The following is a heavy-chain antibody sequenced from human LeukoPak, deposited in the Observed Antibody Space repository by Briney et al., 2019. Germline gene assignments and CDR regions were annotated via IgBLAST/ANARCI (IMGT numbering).Heavy chain of an antibody. CDR2: IYPGDSAT. V-gene: IGHV5-51*01. J-gene: IGHJ5*02. D-gene: IGHD2-21*02. CDR1: GYSFTNYW. Sequence: GESLKISCNGSGYSFTNYWIGWVRQMPGKGLELMGVIYPGDSATRYSPSFRGQVAISVDKSIRTAYLQWSSLKASDIAMYYCARLPYCGGDCYPNWFDTWGQGTLVTVSS. CDR3: ARLPYCGGDCYPNWFDT.